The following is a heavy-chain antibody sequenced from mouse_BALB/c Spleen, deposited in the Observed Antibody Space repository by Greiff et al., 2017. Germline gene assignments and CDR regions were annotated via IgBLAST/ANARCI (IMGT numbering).Heavy chain of an antibody. J-gene: IGHJ3*01. CDR3: ARNSYAGESWFAY. Sequence: QVQLKESGPGLVQPSQSLSITCTVSGFSLTSYGVHWVRQSPGKGLEWLGVIWSGGSTDYNAAFISSLSISKDNSKSHVFFKMNSLQANDTAIYYCARNSYAGESWFAYWGQGTLVTVSA. V-gene: IGHV2-2*02. CDR2: IWSGGST. CDR1: GFSLTSYG. D-gene: IGHD2-14*01.